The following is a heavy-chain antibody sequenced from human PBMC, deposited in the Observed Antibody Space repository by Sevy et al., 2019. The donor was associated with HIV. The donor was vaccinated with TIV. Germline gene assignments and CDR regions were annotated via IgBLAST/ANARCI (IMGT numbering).Heavy chain of an antibody. CDR2: LSFGCGEI. CDR1: GFTFNKYS. V-gene: IGHV3-23*01. J-gene: IGHJ4*02. Sequence: GGSLRLSCAASGFTFNKYSMSWVRQPLGKGLEWVSTLSFGCGEINYADSVKGRFTISRDNSKSSVYLQMNNLGPEDTAVYSCAREGCTKPHDYWGQGTLVTVSS. D-gene: IGHD2-8*01. CDR3: AREGCTKPHDY.